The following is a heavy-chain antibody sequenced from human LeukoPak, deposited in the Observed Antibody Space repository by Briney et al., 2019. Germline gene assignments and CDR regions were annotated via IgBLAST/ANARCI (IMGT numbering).Heavy chain of an antibody. CDR3: ARVRVDAGDYVGYFQH. Sequence: PSETLSLTCAVCGGSFSGYYWSWIRQPPGKGLEWIGEINHSGSTNYNPSLKSRVTTSVDTSKNPFSLKLSSVTAADTAVYYCARVRVDAGDYVGYFQHWGQGTLVTVSS. J-gene: IGHJ1*01. CDR1: GGSFSGYY. V-gene: IGHV4-34*01. D-gene: IGHD4-17*01. CDR2: INHSGST.